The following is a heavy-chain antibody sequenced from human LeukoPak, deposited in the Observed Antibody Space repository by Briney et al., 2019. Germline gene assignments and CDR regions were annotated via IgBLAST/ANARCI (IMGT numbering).Heavy chain of an antibody. CDR3: ARSYGSGTYPFDY. Sequence: GGSLRLSCAASGFTFSDYYMSWIRQAPGKGLEWVSYISGSSSFTKYADSVKGRFTISRDNAKNSLYLQMGSLRAEDTAVYYCARSYGSGTYPFDYWGQGTLVTVSS. CDR2: ISGSSSFT. CDR1: GFTFSDYY. J-gene: IGHJ4*02. V-gene: IGHV3-11*03. D-gene: IGHD3-10*01.